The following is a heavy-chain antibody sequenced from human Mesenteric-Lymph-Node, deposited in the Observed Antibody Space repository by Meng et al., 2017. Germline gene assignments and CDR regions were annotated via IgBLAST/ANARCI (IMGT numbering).Heavy chain of an antibody. Sequence: GESLKISCAASGFTFNNYAMHWVRQAPGKGLEWVSTIHDDGLHTPYAHSVRGRFTISRDNSRNTLYLQMNSLRGEDTAVYYCATAVPNAKRFESWGQGTLVTVSS. J-gene: IGHJ4*02. CDR1: GFTFNNYA. V-gene: IGHV3-23*01. D-gene: IGHD2-8*01. CDR3: ATAVPNAKRFES. CDR2: IHDDGLHT.